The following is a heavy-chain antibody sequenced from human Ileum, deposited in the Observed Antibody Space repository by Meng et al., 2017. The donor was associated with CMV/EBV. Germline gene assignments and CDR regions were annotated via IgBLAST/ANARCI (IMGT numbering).Heavy chain of an antibody. D-gene: IGHD3-16*01. V-gene: IGHV3-66*01. CDR1: GLTVSGNY. CDR2: IYRGGRT. J-gene: IGHJ4*02. Sequence: EVQLVESGGGLRQPGGSLRLSCAASGLTVSGNYMSWVRQAPGKGLEWVSVIYRGGRTNYADSVKGRFTISGDNSKNTVYFQMNNLRTEDTAVYYCATIRGSWAYFEYWGQGILVTVSS. CDR3: ATIRGSWAYFEY.